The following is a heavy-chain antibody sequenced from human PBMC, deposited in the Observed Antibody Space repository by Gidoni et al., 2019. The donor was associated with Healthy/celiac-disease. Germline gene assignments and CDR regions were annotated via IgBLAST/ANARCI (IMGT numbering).Heavy chain of an antibody. CDR2: INPNSGGT. D-gene: IGHD5-12*01. J-gene: IGHJ4*02. CDR3: ARSLSVEMATILPFDY. Sequence: QVQLVQSGAEVKKPGASVKVSCKPAGYTFTGYYMHWVRQAPGQGLEWMGWINPNSGGTNYAQKFQGWVTMTRDTSISTAYMELSRLRSDDTAVYYCARSLSVEMATILPFDYWGQGTLVTVSS. V-gene: IGHV1-2*04. CDR1: GYTFTGYY.